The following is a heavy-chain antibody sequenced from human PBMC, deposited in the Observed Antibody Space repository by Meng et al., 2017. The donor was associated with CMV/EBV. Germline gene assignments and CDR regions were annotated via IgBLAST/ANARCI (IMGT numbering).Heavy chain of an antibody. CDR3: ASSIAARPRPFDY. Sequence: KAAGGTFSSNASSWVRQAPGQGLEWMGGIIPIFGTANYAQKFQGRVTITTDESTSTAYMELSSLRSEDTAVYYCASSIAARPRPFDYWGQGTLVTVSS. J-gene: IGHJ4*02. D-gene: IGHD6-6*01. CDR2: IIPIFGTA. V-gene: IGHV1-69*05. CDR1: GGTFSSNA.